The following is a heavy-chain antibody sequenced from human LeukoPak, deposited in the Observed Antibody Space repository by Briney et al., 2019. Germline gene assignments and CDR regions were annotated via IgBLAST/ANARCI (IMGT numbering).Heavy chain of an antibody. D-gene: IGHD2-2*01. CDR2: ISTSSTYI. V-gene: IGHV3-21*01. J-gene: IGHJ6*03. CDR1: EFTFSYYA. Sequence: GGSLRLSCAASEFTFSYYAMTWVRQAPGKGLEWVSSISTSSTYIYYADSLKGRFTISRDNAKNSLSLQMNSLRAEDTAVYYCAREKEGYCSRTSCYLDYYYYYMDVWGKGTTVTISS. CDR3: AREKEGYCSRTSCYLDYYYYYMDV.